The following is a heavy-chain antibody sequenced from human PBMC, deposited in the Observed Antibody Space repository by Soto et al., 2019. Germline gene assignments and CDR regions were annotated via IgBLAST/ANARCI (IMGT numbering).Heavy chain of an antibody. J-gene: IGHJ6*03. CDR1: GGSFSGYY. V-gene: IGHV4-34*01. CDR3: ARGPDDILTRRYYYYYMDV. CDR2: INHSGST. Sequence: SXTLSLTCAVYGGSFSGYYWSWIRQPPVKGLEWIGEINHSGSTNYNPSLKSRVTISVDTSKNQFSLKLSSVTAADTAVYYCARGPDDILTRRYYYYYMDVWGKGTTVTVSS. D-gene: IGHD3-9*01.